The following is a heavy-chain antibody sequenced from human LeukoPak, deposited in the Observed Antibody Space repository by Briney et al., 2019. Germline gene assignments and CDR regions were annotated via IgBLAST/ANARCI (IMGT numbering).Heavy chain of an antibody. J-gene: IGHJ3*02. D-gene: IGHD1-26*01. CDR2: INHSGST. Sequence: PSETLSLTCAVHGGSFSGYYWSWIRQPPGKGLEWIGEINHSGSTNYNPSLKSRVTISVDTSKNQFSLKLSSVTAADTAVYYCARVAYSGSYYDAFDIWGQGTMVTVSS. CDR1: GGSFSGYY. V-gene: IGHV4-34*01. CDR3: ARVAYSGSYYDAFDI.